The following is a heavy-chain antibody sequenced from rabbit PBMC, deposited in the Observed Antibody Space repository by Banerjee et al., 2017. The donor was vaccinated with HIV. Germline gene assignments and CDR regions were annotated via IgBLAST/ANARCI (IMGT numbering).Heavy chain of an antibody. J-gene: IGHJ6*01. CDR3: ARGDLAYGGYGAASL. V-gene: IGHV1S40*01. D-gene: IGHD7-1*01. CDR1: GFDFSSNA. Sequence: QSLEESGGDLVKPGASLTLTCTASGFDFSSNAMCWVRQAPGKGLEWIACIYAGSSGSTYYASWAKGRFTISKTSSTTVTLQMTSLTAADTATYFCARGDLAYGGYGAASLWGQGTLVTVS. CDR2: IYAGSSGST.